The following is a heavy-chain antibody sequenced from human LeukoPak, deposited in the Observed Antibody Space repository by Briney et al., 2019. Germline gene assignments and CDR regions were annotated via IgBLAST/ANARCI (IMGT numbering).Heavy chain of an antibody. Sequence: ASVKVSCKTSGYSFTGYYMHWGRQAPGQGLEWMGWINPKSGGTNYAQKFLGRVTMTRDTSISAAHMELSRLRSDDTAVYYCARCDYDSGAYPYDNWGQGTLVTVSS. J-gene: IGHJ4*02. CDR3: ARCDYDSGAYPYDN. CDR1: GYSFTGYY. V-gene: IGHV1-2*02. D-gene: IGHD3-22*01. CDR2: INPKSGGT.